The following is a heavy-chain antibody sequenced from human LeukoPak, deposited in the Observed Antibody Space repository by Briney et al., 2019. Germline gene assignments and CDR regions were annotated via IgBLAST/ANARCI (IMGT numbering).Heavy chain of an antibody. CDR3: ARANYDYAWGSYRFRNWFDP. J-gene: IGHJ5*02. Sequence: GASVKASCKASGYSFTSYDINWVRQATGQGLEWMGWMNPGSGNTGYAQKFQGRVTMTRNTSISTAYMELSSLRSEDTAVYYCARANYDYAWGSYRFRNWFDPWGQGTLVTVSS. CDR2: MNPGSGNT. V-gene: IGHV1-8*01. D-gene: IGHD3-16*02. CDR1: GYSFTSYD.